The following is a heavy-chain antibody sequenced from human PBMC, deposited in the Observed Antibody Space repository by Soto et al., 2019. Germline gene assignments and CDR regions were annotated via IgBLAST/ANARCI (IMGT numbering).Heavy chain of an antibody. CDR1: GYSFTSHY. Sequence: ASVKVSCKAIGYSFTSHYMHWVRQAPGQGLEWMGTIYPGGVNIGYAQKFKGRVTMTKDTSTSTVYMELSSLRSEDTAVYYCAREPYCGGGCYSQAGNWFDPWG. V-gene: IGHV1-46*01. CDR2: IYPGGVNI. J-gene: IGHJ5*02. CDR3: AREPYCGGGCYSQAGNWFDP. D-gene: IGHD2-21*02.